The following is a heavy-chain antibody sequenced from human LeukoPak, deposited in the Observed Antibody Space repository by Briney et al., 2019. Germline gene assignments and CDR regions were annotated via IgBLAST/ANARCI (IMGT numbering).Heavy chain of an antibody. CDR1: GFTFNSYL. J-gene: IGHJ5*02. CDR3: ARGRYYGSGSPRKNNWFDP. CDR2: INSDGSST. Sequence: GGSLRLSCAASGFTFNSYLMHWVRQVPGKGLVWVSRINSDGSSTGYADSVKGRFTISRDNAKNTVYLRMNSLRAEDTAVYYCARGRYYGSGSPRKNNWFDPWGQGTLVTVSS. D-gene: IGHD3-10*01. V-gene: IGHV3-74*01.